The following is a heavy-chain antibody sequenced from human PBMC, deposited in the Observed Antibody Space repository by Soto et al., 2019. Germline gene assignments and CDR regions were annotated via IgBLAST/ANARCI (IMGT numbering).Heavy chain of an antibody. J-gene: IGHJ4*02. Sequence: SETLSLTCTVSGGSISSSSYYWGWIRQPPGKGLEWIGSIYYSGSTYYNPSLKSRVTISVDTSKNQFSLKLSSVTAADTAVYYCARLVISGSWYASDYWGQGTLVTVSS. CDR3: ARLVISGSWYASDY. CDR1: GGSISSSSYY. D-gene: IGHD3-10*01. V-gene: IGHV4-39*01. CDR2: IYYSGST.